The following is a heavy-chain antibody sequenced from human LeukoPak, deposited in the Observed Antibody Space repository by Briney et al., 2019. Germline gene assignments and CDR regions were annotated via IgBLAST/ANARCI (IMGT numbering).Heavy chain of an antibody. V-gene: IGHV4-4*07. CDR3: ARESMSSSSSDAFDI. Sequence: KSSETLSLTCTVSGGSINSYYWNWLRQTAGKGLEWIGRIYSSGSTDYNPSLKSRVTISVDTSKNQFSLKLSSVTAADTAVYYCARESMSSSSSDAFDIWGQGTMVTVSS. J-gene: IGHJ3*02. D-gene: IGHD6-13*01. CDR2: IYSSGST. CDR1: GGSINSYY.